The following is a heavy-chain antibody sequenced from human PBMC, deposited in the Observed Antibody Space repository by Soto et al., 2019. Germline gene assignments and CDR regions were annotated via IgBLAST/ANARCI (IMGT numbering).Heavy chain of an antibody. D-gene: IGHD3-10*01. CDR3: AHRPALLWFWELLSHGMDV. CDR1: GFSLSTSGVG. J-gene: IGHJ6*02. CDR2: IYWNDDK. Sequence: QITLTESGPTLVKPTQTLTLTCTFSGFSLSTSGVGVGWIRQPPGKALEWLALIYWNDDKRYSPSLKSRLTITKETSKNHVVLTMTNMDPVDTATYCCAHRPALLWFWELLSHGMDVWCQGTTVTVS. V-gene: IGHV2-5*01.